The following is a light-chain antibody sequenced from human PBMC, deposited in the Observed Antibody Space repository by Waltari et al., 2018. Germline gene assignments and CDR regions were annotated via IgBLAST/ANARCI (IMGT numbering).Light chain of an antibody. J-gene: IGLJ3*02. Sequence: QSALTQPPSVSGSPGQSVTISCTGTSSDVGSYNRVSWFQQPPGTAPKLMIYEVSNRHSGVPDRFSGSKSGNTASLTISGLQAEDEADYYCSSYTTRSTWVFGGGTKLTVL. CDR3: SSYTTRSTWV. CDR1: SSDVGSYNR. CDR2: EVS. V-gene: IGLV2-18*02.